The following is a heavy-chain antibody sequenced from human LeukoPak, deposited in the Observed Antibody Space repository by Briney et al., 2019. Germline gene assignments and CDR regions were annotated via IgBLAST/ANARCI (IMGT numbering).Heavy chain of an antibody. CDR2: ISYDGSEN. CDR1: GFTLSNYG. D-gene: IGHD6-13*01. CDR3: AKDRYSSSWYYFDY. Sequence: GRSLRLSCAASGFTLSNYGMHWVRQAPGKGLEWVAVISYDGSENYYADSVKGRFTISRDKSKNTLYLQMNSLRAVDTAVYYCAKDRYSSSWYYFDYWGQGTLVTVSS. V-gene: IGHV3-30*18. J-gene: IGHJ4*02.